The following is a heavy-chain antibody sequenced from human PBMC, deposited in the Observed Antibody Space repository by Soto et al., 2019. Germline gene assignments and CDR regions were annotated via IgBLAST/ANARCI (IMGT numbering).Heavy chain of an antibody. V-gene: IGHV3-33*01. J-gene: IGHJ4*02. Sequence: QVQLVESGGGVVQPGRSLRLSCAASGFTFSSYGMHWVRQAPGKGLEWVAVIWYDGSNKYYADSVKGRFTISRDNSKNTLYLQMNSLRAEDTAVYYCAGGTYYFDYWGQGTLVTVSS. CDR2: IWYDGSNK. D-gene: IGHD2-8*01. CDR1: GFTFSSYG. CDR3: AGGTYYFDY.